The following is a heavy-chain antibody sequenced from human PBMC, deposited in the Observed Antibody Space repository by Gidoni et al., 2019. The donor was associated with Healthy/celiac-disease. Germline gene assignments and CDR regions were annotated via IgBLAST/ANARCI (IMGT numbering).Heavy chain of an antibody. J-gene: IGHJ6*02. CDR2: IVVGSGNT. V-gene: IGHV1-58*01. CDR3: AACKPIVGAPYYYYYGMDV. CDR1: GFTFTSSA. Sequence: QMQLVQSGPEVKKPGTSVKVSCKASGFTFTSSAVQWVRQARGQRLEWIGWIVVGSGNTNYAQKFQERVTITRDMSTSTAYMELSSLRSEDTAVYYCAACKPIVGAPYYYYYGMDVWGQGTTVTVSS. D-gene: IGHD1-26*01.